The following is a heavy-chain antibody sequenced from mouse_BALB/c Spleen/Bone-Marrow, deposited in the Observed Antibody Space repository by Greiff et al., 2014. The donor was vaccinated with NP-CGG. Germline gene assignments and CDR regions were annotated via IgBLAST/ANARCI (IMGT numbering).Heavy chain of an antibody. J-gene: IGHJ2*01. CDR2: ISGGGSV. Sequence: EVQLVESGGGLVKPGGSLKLSCAASGFSFSSYAVSWVRQTPEKRLEWVASISGGGSVYQTDDMKGRFTFSRNNARNAQYLQMSSLRSEDTAMYYCARARGVATATPYYFDHWGQGTALTVSS. V-gene: IGHV5-6-5*01. D-gene: IGHD1-2*01. CDR1: GFSFSSYA. CDR3: ARARGVATATPYYFDH.